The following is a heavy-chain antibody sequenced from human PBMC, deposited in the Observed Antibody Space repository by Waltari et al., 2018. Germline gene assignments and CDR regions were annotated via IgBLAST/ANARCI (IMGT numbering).Heavy chain of an antibody. CDR3: AKDKDSDVSFYYMDV. CDR2: MSGGGTGP. Sequence: EVQLVESGGGLVQPGGSLRLSCAASGGTFSNYAMSWVRQAPGKGLEWVSGMSGGGTGPYYADSVKGRFTSSRDNSKNTLYLQMDSLRVEDTAVYYCAKDKDSDVSFYYMDVWGKGTTVTVS. V-gene: IGHV3-23*04. D-gene: IGHD1-26*01. J-gene: IGHJ6*03. CDR1: GGTFSNYA.